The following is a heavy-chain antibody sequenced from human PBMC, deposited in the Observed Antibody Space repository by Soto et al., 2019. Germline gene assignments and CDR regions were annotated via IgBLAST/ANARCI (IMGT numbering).Heavy chain of an antibody. CDR2: INPSGGST. D-gene: IGHD6-6*01. CDR3: AREGPYSSSSGAFDI. Sequence: QVQLVQSGAEVKKPGASVKVSCKASGYTFTSYYMHWVRQAPGQGLEWMGIINPSGGSTSYAQKFQGRVTKTRGTSTGTVYMEVTRLRLEDTGVYYCAREGPYSSSSGAFDIWGQGTMVTVSS. CDR1: GYTFTSYY. J-gene: IGHJ3*02. V-gene: IGHV1-46*01.